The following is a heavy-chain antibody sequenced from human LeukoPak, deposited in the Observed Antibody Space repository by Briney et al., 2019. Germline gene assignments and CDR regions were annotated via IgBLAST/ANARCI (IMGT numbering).Heavy chain of an antibody. Sequence: SETLSLTCTVSGGYTGSHYWSWIRQPAGKGLEWIGSISYSGSTYYNPSLKSRVTMSVDTSKNQFSLKLSSVTAADTAMYYCARGGYSYARAYFDYWGQGTLVTVSS. CDR1: GGYTGSHY. V-gene: IGHV4-59*04. CDR2: ISYSGST. CDR3: ARGGYSYARAYFDY. J-gene: IGHJ4*02. D-gene: IGHD5-18*01.